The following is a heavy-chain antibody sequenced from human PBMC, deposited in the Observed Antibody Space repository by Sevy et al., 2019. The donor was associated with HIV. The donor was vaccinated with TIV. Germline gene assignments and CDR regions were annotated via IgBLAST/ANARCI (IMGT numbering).Heavy chain of an antibody. V-gene: IGHV3-48*02. CDR3: VEGRGYCSGGTCSDVFDI. J-gene: IGHJ3*02. Sequence: GGSLRLSCAASGFTFSSYSMNWVRQAPGKGLEWVSYISSRSSTIYYADSVKGRFTISRGKAKNSLYLQMNSLRDEDTAGYYCVEGRGYCSGGTCSDVFDIWGQGTMVTVSS. D-gene: IGHD2-15*01. CDR2: ISSRSSTI. CDR1: GFTFSSYS.